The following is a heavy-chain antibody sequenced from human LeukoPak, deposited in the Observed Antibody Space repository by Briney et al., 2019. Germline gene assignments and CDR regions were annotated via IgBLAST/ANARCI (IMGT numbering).Heavy chain of an antibody. CDR3: ARARQWLGILDY. CDR1: GLTFSSYE. V-gene: IGHV3-48*03. D-gene: IGHD6-19*01. J-gene: IGHJ4*02. Sequence: GGAVRVSCAACGLTFSSYEMNWVRQAPGKGLEWVSYISSSGSTIYYAHSVKGRFTISRDNAKNSLYLQMNGLRAEDTAVYYCARARQWLGILDYWGQGTLVTVSS. CDR2: ISSSGSTI.